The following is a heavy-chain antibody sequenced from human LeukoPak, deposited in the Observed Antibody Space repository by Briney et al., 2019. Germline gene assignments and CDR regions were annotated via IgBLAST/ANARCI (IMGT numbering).Heavy chain of an antibody. CDR2: IGSRGSTI. CDR3: AKAFHPLRTLPYYYMDV. J-gene: IGHJ6*03. Sequence: PGGSLRLSCAASGFTFSSYEMNWVRQAPGKGLEGVSYIGSRGSTIYYADSVKGRFTISRDNPKNSLYLQMNSLRAEDTAVYYCAKAFHPLRTLPYYYMDVWGKGTTVTVSS. CDR1: GFTFSSYE. D-gene: IGHD1-26*01. V-gene: IGHV3-48*03.